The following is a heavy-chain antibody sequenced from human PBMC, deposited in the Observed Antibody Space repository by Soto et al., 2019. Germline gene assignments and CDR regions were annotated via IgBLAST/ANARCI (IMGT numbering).Heavy chain of an antibody. J-gene: IGHJ6*02. CDR1: GFTFSSYW. D-gene: IGHD2-2*01. Sequence: QPGGSLRLSCAASGFTFSSYWMHWVRQAPGKGLVWVSRINSDGGSTSYADSVKGRFTISRDNAKNTLYLQMNSLRAEDTAVYYCARDSCSSTSCRPYYYYYGMDVWGQGTTVTVSS. CDR3: ARDSCSSTSCRPYYYYYGMDV. CDR2: INSDGGST. V-gene: IGHV3-74*01.